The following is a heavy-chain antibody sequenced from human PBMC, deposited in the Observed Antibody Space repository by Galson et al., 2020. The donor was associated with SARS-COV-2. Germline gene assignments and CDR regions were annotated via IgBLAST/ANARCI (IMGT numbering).Heavy chain of an antibody. J-gene: IGHJ5*02. V-gene: IGHV3-13*01. CDR3: ARVHYDSSGYWNWFDP. Sequence: GGSLRLSCAASGFTFSSYDMHWVRQATGKGLEWVSAIGTAGDTYYPGSVKGRFTISRENAKNSLYLQMNSLRAGDTAVYYCARVHYDSSGYWNWFDPWGQGTLVTVSS. D-gene: IGHD3-22*01. CDR2: IGTAGDT. CDR1: GFTFSSYD.